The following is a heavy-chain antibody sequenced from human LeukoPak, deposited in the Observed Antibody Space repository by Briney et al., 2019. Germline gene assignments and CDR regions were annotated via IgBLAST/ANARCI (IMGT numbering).Heavy chain of an antibody. CDR1: GYTFTSYW. CDR2: IYPGDSDT. V-gene: IGHV5-51*01. CDR3: ARSNLYSSSFHFDY. Sequence: GESLKISRKGSGYTFTSYWIGWVRQMPGKGLEWMGIIYPGDSDTRYSPSFQGQVTISADKSISTAYLQWSSLKASDTAMYYCARSNLYSSSFHFDYWGQGTLVTVSS. J-gene: IGHJ4*02. D-gene: IGHD6-6*01.